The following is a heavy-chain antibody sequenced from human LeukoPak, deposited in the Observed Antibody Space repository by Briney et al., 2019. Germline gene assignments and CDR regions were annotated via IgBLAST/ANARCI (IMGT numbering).Heavy chain of an antibody. CDR2: IYYSGRT. CDR1: GGSISSYY. V-gene: IGHV4-59*08. CDR3: ARRRYSYGSYYFDY. J-gene: IGHJ4*02. D-gene: IGHD5-18*01. Sequence: SETLSLTCTVSGGSISSYYWSWIRQPPGKGLEWIGYIYYSGRTNYNPSLKSRVTISVDTSKNQFSLRLSSVTAADTAVYYCARRRYSYGSYYFDYWGQGTLVTVSS.